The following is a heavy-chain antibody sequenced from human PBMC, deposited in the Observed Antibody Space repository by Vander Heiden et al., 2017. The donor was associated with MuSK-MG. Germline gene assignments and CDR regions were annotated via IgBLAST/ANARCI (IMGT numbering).Heavy chain of an antibody. Sequence: QVQLEESVPGLVKPSETLSLTCAVSGYSISSGYYWGWIRQPPGKGLEWIGSIYHSGSTYYNPSLKSRVTISVDTSKNQFSLKLSALTAADTAEYYCARVGAYWGQGTLVTVSS. CDR3: ARVGAY. CDR2: IYHSGST. J-gene: IGHJ4*02. D-gene: IGHD1-26*01. V-gene: IGHV4-38-2*01. CDR1: GYSISSGYY.